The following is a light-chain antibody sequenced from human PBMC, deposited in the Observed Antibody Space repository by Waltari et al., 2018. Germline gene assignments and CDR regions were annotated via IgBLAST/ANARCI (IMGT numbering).Light chain of an antibody. CDR1: QTISKY. V-gene: IGKV1-39*01. J-gene: IGKJ1*01. CDR3: QQNYTTPTWT. CDR2: AAS. Sequence: DIQMTQSPLSLSASVGDRVTITCRARQTISKYLNWYQQKPGKAPKLLIHAASRLQSGVPSRFSGSGTETEFTLTINSLQLEDCAIYNCQQNYTTPTWTFGQGTRVDIK.